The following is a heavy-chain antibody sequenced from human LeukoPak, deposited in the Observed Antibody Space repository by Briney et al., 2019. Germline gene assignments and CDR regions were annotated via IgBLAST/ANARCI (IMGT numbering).Heavy chain of an antibody. J-gene: IGHJ5*02. CDR1: GFTFSTYW. CDR2: IKPEGSEK. CDR3: ARGHWFDP. V-gene: IGHV3-7*03. Sequence: GGSLRLSCVASGFTFSTYWMSWVRQAPGKGLEWVAYIKPEGSEKSYVASLKVRFSISRDNAKNSLYLQMNSLRAEDTAVYSCARGHWFDPWGQGTLVTVSS.